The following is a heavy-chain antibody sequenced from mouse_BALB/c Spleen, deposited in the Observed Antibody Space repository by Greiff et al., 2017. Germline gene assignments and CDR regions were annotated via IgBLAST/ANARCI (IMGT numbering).Heavy chain of an antibody. D-gene: IGHD2-1*01. J-gene: IGHJ4*01. CDR2: ISSGGSYT. CDR1: GFTFSSYG. V-gene: IGHV5-6*01. CDR3: ARQLGNSYAMDY. Sequence: EVHLVESGGDLVKPGGSLKLSCAASGFTFSSYGMSWVRQTPDKRLEWVATISSGGSYTYYPDSVKGRFTISRDNAKNTLYLQMSSLKSEDTAMYYCARQLGNSYAMDYWGQGTSVTVSS.